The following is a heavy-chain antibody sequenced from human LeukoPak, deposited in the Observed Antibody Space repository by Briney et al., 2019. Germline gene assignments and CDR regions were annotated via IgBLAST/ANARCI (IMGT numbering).Heavy chain of an antibody. CDR2: INPSGGDT. CDR1: GYTFSSYY. CDR3: AREVMDNLRFDY. D-gene: IGHD1-14*01. V-gene: IGHV1-46*01. J-gene: IGHJ4*02. Sequence: ASVKVSCKASGYTFSSYYMHWVRQAPGQGLEWMGIINPSGGDTSYAQKCQGRLTMTRDTSTNTVYMELTSLRSEDTAVHYCAREVMDNLRFDYWGQGTLVTVSS.